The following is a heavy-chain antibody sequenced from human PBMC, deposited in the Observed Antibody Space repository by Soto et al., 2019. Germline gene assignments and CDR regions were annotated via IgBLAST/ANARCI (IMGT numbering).Heavy chain of an antibody. V-gene: IGHV3-30*04. J-gene: IGHJ4*01. CDR1: GFTFSSSA. CDR2: ISYAGTNK. D-gene: IGHD2-2*01. CDR3: ARGPSSLTRFDY. Sequence: SLTLSRAAYGFTFSSSAIHWVRQPPGKWLELVPVISYAGTNKYYADSVKSRFSISRDNPKKRLYLQMNRLRPEHTAVYYCARGPSSLTRFDYWGHGTLGAVGS.